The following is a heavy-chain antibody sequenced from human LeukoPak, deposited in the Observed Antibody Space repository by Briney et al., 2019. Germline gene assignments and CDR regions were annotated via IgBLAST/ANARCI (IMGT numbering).Heavy chain of an antibody. CDR1: GYTFTGYY. J-gene: IGHJ4*02. CDR3: ATALGFGEFDIDY. Sequence: GASVKVSCKASGYTFTGYYMHWVRQAPGQGLEWMGWINPNSGGTNYAQKFQGRVTMTRDTSISTAYMELSRLRSDDTAVYYCATALGFGEFDIDYWGQGTLVTVSS. D-gene: IGHD3-10*01. CDR2: INPNSGGT. V-gene: IGHV1-2*02.